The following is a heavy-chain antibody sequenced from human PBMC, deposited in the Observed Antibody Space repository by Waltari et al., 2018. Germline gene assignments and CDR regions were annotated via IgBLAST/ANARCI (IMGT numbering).Heavy chain of an antibody. D-gene: IGHD3-16*02. CDR1: GGSFSGYY. V-gene: IGHV4-34*01. J-gene: IGHJ3*02. CDR2: INHSGIT. Sequence: QVQLQQWGAGLLKPSETLSLTCAVYGGSFSGYYWSWIRQPPGKGLEWIGEINHSGITTYNPSLKSRVTISVDPSKNQFSLKLSSVTAADTAVYYCARGLSYTPDAFDIWGQGTMVTVSS. CDR3: ARGLSYTPDAFDI.